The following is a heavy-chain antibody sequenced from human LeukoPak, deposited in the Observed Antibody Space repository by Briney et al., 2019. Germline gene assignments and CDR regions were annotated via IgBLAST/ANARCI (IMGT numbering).Heavy chain of an antibody. CDR3: AKDVGKWESLHFFDY. CDR1: RFAFSNYG. V-gene: IGHV3-23*01. J-gene: IGHJ4*02. Sequence: GGSLRLSCAVSRFAFSNYGMSWVRQAPGKGLEWVSAISGSGGSTYYADSVKGRFTISRDDSRNTLYLQMNSLRGDDTAVYYCAKDVGKWESLHFFDYWGQGTLVTVSS. D-gene: IGHD1-26*01. CDR2: ISGSGGST.